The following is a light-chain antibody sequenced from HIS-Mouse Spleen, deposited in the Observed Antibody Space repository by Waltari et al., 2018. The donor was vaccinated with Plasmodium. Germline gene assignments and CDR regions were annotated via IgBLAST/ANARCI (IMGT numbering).Light chain of an antibody. Sequence: SYELTQPPSVSVSPGQTARITCSRAALPKNYAYWYQQKSGQAPVLVIYEDSKRPSGIPERFSGSSSGTMATLTISGAQVEDEADYYCYSTDSSGNHRVFGGGTKLTVL. CDR3: YSTDSSGNHRV. V-gene: IGLV3-10*01. CDR2: EDS. J-gene: IGLJ3*02. CDR1: ALPKNY.